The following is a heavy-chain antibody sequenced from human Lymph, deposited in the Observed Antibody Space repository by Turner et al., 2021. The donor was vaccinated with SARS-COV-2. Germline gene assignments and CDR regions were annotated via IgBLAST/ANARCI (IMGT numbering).Heavy chain of an antibody. Sequence: QVQLQESGPGLVRPSQTLSLPCTVSGGSISSGGYYWSWIRQHPGKGLEWIGYIYYSGSTYYNPSLKSRVTISVDTSKNQFSLKLSSVTAADTAVYYCARDYGGNSNYFGYWGQGTLVTVSS. CDR3: ARDYGGNSNYFGY. CDR2: IYYSGST. J-gene: IGHJ4*02. V-gene: IGHV4-31*03. CDR1: GGSISSGGYY. D-gene: IGHD4-17*01.